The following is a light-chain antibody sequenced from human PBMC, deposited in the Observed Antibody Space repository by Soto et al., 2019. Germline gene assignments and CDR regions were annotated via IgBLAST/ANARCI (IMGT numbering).Light chain of an antibody. CDR3: QQFSSYPLT. CDR1: QGISSW. Sequence: DIQMTQSPPSVSASVGDRVSITCRASQGISSWLVWYHQKPGKAPKVLIYSAASLQSGVPSRFSGSGSGTDFTLTISGLQPEDFAVYYCQQFSSYPLTFGGGTKVDIK. V-gene: IGKV1-12*01. J-gene: IGKJ4*01. CDR2: SAA.